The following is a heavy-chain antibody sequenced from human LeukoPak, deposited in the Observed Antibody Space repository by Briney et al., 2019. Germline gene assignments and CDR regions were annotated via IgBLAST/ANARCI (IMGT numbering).Heavy chain of an antibody. Sequence: PSETLSLTCTVSGGSISSYYWSWIRQPPGKGLEWIGYIYYSGSTNYNPSLKSRVTISVDTSKNQFSLKLSSVTAADTAVYYCARVGSRMVRGVIIPTYMDVWGKGTTVTVSS. CDR1: GGSISSYY. J-gene: IGHJ6*03. V-gene: IGHV4-59*12. CDR2: IYYSGST. CDR3: ARVGSRMVRGVIIPTYMDV. D-gene: IGHD3-10*01.